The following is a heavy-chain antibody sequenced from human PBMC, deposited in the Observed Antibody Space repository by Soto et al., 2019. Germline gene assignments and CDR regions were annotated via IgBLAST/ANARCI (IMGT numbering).Heavy chain of an antibody. CDR2: INPHGGRT. V-gene: IGHV1-46*01. CDR1: GDTFTSYY. CDR3: ARSSGGNFGIIIEGSNWFDP. D-gene: IGHD3-3*01. J-gene: IGHJ5*02. Sequence: QVQLVQSGAEVKRPGASVKVSCKAPGDTFTSYYLNWVRQAPGQGLEWMGVINPHGGRTKYAQKYQGRTTMTRDTSRSTVYMELSSLRSDDTAIYYCARSSGGNFGIIIEGSNWFDPWGQGTLVTVSS.